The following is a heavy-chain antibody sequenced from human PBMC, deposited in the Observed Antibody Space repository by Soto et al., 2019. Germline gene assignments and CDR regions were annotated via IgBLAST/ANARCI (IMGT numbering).Heavy chain of an antibody. CDR3: AGVASFRGMDV. J-gene: IGHJ6*02. Sequence: PSQTLSLTCVISANSVSSNSAAWIWIRQSPSRGLEWLGRTYYRSKWYNDYAVSVQSRITINSDTSKNQFSLHLDSVIPEDTAVYYCAGVASFRGMDVWGQGTPVTVSS. CDR1: ANSVSSNSAA. V-gene: IGHV6-1*01. CDR2: TYYRSKWYN. D-gene: IGHD2-21*01.